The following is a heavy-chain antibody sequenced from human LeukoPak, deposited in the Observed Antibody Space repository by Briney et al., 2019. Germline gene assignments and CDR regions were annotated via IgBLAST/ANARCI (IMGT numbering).Heavy chain of an antibody. CDR2: VSDDGNKK. V-gene: IGHV3-30*03. CDR3: ARNNYDRSGFYYDY. CDR1: GFTSSHYA. Sequence: GGSLRLSCVASGFTSSHYAIHWVRQAPGKGLEWATIVSDDGNKKYYADSVKGRFTVSRDISKNTVYLQINSLRAEDTALYYCARNNYDRSGFYYDYWGRGTLVTVSS. J-gene: IGHJ4*02. D-gene: IGHD3-22*01.